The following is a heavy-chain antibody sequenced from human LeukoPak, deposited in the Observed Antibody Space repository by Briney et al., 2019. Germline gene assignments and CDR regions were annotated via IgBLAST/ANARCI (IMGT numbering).Heavy chain of an antibody. CDR1: GGTFINYA. CDR2: ISSYNGNT. D-gene: IGHD6-13*01. J-gene: IGHJ4*02. CDR3: ARVYSSSWYAHILEFDY. Sequence: ASVKVSCKASGGTFINYAISWVRQAPGQGLEWMGWISSYNGNTNYAQKLQGRVTMTTDTSTSTAYMELRSLRSDDTAVYYCARVYSSSWYAHILEFDYWGQGTLVTVSS. V-gene: IGHV1-18*01.